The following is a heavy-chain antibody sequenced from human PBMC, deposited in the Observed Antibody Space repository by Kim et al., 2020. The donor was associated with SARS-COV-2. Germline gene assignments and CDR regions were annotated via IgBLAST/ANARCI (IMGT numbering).Heavy chain of an antibody. CDR2: ISSSSSYI. CDR3: ARGWLQPTQGDAFDI. CDR1: GFTFSSYS. D-gene: IGHD5-12*01. J-gene: IGHJ3*02. Sequence: GGSLRLSCAASGFTFSSYSMNWVRQAPGKGLEWVSSISSSSSYIYYADSVKGRFTISRDNAKNSLYLQMNSLRAEDTAVYYCARGWLQPTQGDAFDIWGQGTMVTVSS. V-gene: IGHV3-21*01.